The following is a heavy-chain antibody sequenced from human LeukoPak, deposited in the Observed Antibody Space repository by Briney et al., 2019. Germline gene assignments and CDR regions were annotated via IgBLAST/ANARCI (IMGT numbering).Heavy chain of an antibody. V-gene: IGHV1-2*02. Sequence: ASVTVSFKASGYTFTGYYMHWVRQAPGQGLEWMGWINPNSGGTNYAQKFQGRVTMTRDTSISTAYMELSRLRSDDTAVYYCARCSRPYYYGSGSPVDYWGQGTLVTVSS. CDR2: INPNSGGT. CDR1: GYTFTGYY. D-gene: IGHD3-10*01. CDR3: ARCSRPYYYGSGSPVDY. J-gene: IGHJ4*02.